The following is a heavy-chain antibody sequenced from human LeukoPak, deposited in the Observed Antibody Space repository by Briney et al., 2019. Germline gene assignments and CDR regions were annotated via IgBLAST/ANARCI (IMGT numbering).Heavy chain of an antibody. Sequence: ETGGSLRLSCAASGFTFSSYAMHWVRQAPGKGLEWVAVISYDGSNTYYADSVKGRFTISRDKSKNTLYLQMSSLRAEDTAVYYCAKDVRTIIAVAGTFDDWGQGTLVTVSS. CDR2: ISYDGSNT. D-gene: IGHD6-19*01. CDR3: AKDVRTIIAVAGTFDD. V-gene: IGHV3-30-3*01. CDR1: GFTFSSYA. J-gene: IGHJ4*02.